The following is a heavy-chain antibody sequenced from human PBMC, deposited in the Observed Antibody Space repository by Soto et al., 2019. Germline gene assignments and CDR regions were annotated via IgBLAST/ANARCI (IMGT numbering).Heavy chain of an antibody. Sequence: GASVKVSCKASGYTFTSYAMHWVRQAPGQRLEWMGWINAGNGNTKYSQKFQGRVTITADESTSTAYMELSSLRSEDTAVYYCARASGIAAAGDYYYGMDVWGQGTTVTVSS. CDR3: ARASGIAAAGDYYYGMDV. D-gene: IGHD6-13*01. J-gene: IGHJ6*02. CDR1: GYTFTSYA. CDR2: INAGNGNT. V-gene: IGHV1-3*01.